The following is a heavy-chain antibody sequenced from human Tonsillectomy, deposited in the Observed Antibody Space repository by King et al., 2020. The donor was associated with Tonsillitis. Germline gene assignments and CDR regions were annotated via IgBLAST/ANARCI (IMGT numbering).Heavy chain of an antibody. J-gene: IGHJ4*02. CDR3: ARGVQNNCGYYYLAGPYYFDY. CDR2: INPTIGGT. CDR1: GYTFTGYY. Sequence: VQLVESGAEVKKPGASVKVSCEASGYTFTGYYIHWLRQAPGQGLEWMGWINPTIGGTRFAQRFQGRVTMTRDTSISTAYMELRGLTSDDTAIYYCARGVQNNCGYYYLAGPYYFDYWGQGTLVTVSS. D-gene: IGHD3-22*01. V-gene: IGHV1-2*02.